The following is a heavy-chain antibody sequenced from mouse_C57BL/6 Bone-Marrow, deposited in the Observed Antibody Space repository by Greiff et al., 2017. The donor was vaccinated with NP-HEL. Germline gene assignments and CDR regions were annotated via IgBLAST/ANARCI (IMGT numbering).Heavy chain of an antibody. Sequence: EVQLQQSGTVLARPGASVKLSCKTSGYTFTSYWMHWVKQRPGQGLEWIGTIYPGNSDTSYNQKFKGKATLTAVTSASTAYMELSSLTNEDSAVYYCSFYFFAYWCRGTLVTVSA. V-gene: IGHV1-5*01. CDR3: SFYFFAY. CDR1: GYTFTSYW. CDR2: IYPGNSDT. J-gene: IGHJ3*01. D-gene: IGHD2-1*01.